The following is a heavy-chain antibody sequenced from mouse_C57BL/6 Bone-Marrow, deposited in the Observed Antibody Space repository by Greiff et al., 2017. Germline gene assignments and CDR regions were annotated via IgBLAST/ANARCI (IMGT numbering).Heavy chain of an antibody. CDR2: IYPRSGNT. Sequence: QVQLQQSGAELARPGASVKLSCKASGYTFTSSGISWVKQRTGQGLEWIGEIYPRSGNTYYNEKFKGKATLTADKSSSTAYMELRSLTSEDSAVYFCAREKTTVVEGAMDYWGQGTSVTVSS. J-gene: IGHJ4*01. V-gene: IGHV1-81*01. D-gene: IGHD1-1*01. CDR1: GYTFTSSG. CDR3: AREKTTVVEGAMDY.